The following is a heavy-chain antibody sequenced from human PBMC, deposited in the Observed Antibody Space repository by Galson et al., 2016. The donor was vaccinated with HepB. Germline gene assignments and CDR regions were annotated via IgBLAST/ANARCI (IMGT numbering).Heavy chain of an antibody. CDR3: ARDRRPGSPWMSADYGFDF. CDR2: ITHDGSNT. CDR1: GFTFSNYA. Sequence: SLRLSCATSGFTFSNYAMHWVRQAPGKGLEWVADITHDGSNTYYADSVKGRFTISRDNSKNTLYLQMISLRGEETAVYYCARDRRPGSPWMSADYGFDFWGKGTLVSVSS. D-gene: IGHD4-17*01. J-gene: IGHJ4*02. V-gene: IGHV3-30*04.